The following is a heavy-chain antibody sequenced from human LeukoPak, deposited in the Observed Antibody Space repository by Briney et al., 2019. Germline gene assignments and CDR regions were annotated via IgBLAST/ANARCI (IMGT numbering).Heavy chain of an antibody. V-gene: IGHV4-59*01. CDR2: IYYSGST. Sequence: SETLSLTCTVSGGSISSYYWSWLRQPPGKGLEWIGYIYYSGSTNYNPSLKSRVTISVDTSKNQFSLKLSSVTAADTAVYYCARGGYPFDYWGQGTLVTVSS. D-gene: IGHD3-16*02. CDR1: GGSISSYY. CDR3: ARGGYPFDY. J-gene: IGHJ4*02.